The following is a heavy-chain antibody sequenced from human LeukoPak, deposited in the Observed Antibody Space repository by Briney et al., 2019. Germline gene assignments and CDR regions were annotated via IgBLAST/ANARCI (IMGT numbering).Heavy chain of an antibody. J-gene: IGHJ4*02. CDR3: ARGPRTYDSSAYYYY. CDR1: GFTFSSYS. V-gene: IGHV3-21*01. Sequence: GGSLRLSCAASGFTFSSYSMNWVRQAPGKGLEWVSSISSSSSYIYYADSVKGRFTISRDNAKNSLYLQMNSLRAEDTAVYFCARGPRTYDSSAYYYYWGQGTLVTVSS. D-gene: IGHD3-22*01. CDR2: ISSSSSYI.